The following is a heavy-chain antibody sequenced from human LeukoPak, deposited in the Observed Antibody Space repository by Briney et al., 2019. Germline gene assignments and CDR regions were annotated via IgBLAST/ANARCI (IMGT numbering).Heavy chain of an antibody. CDR1: GFTFSSYG. Sequence: GGSLRLSCAASGFTFSSYGMHWVRQAPGKALEWVAVIWYDGSNKYYADSVEGRFTISRDNSKDTLYLQMNSLRAEDTAVYYCARAVGPFDYWGQGTLVTVSS. CDR3: ARAVGPFDY. V-gene: IGHV3-33*01. CDR2: IWYDGSNK. J-gene: IGHJ4*02.